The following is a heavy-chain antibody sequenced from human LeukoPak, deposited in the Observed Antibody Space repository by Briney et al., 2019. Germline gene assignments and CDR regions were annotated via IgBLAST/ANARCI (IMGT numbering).Heavy chain of an antibody. Sequence: SETLSLTCAVYGDSFNEYYWSWVRQPPGKGLEWIGYIYYSGSTYYNPSLKSRVTISVDTSKNQFSLKLSSVTAADTAVYYCARLTGTTGDYWGQGTLVTVSS. CDR3: ARLTGTTGDY. D-gene: IGHD1-7*01. CDR2: IYYSGST. J-gene: IGHJ4*02. V-gene: IGHV4-30-4*08. CDR1: GDSFNEYY.